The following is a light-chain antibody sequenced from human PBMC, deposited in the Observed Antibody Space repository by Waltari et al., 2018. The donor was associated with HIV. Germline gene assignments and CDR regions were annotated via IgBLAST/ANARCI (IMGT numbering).Light chain of an antibody. V-gene: IGKV3-20*01. CDR3: QQYSSSPPIT. Sequence: EIVLTRSPGTLSLSPGERATLSCRASQSVSSSYLAWYQQKPGQAPRLLIYGASSRATGIPDRFSGSGSGTDFTLTISRLEPEDFAVYYCQQYSSSPPITFGQGTRLEIK. CDR2: GAS. J-gene: IGKJ5*01. CDR1: QSVSSSY.